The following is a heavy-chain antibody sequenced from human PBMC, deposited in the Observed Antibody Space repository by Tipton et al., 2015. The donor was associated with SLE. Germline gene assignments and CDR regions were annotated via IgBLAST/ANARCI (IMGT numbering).Heavy chain of an antibody. CDR3: ARDRGIAAAAYYYYMDV. V-gene: IGHV3-48*03. Sequence: SLRLSCAASGFTFSSYEMNWVRQAPGKGLEWVSYISSSGSTIYYADSVKGRFTISRDNAKNSLYLQMNSLRAEDTAVYYCARDRGIAAAAYYYYMDVWGKGTTVTVSS. CDR2: ISSSGSTI. D-gene: IGHD6-13*01. J-gene: IGHJ6*03. CDR1: GFTFSSYE.